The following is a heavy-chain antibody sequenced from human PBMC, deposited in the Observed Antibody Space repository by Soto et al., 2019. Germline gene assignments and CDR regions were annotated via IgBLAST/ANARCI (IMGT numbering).Heavy chain of an antibody. D-gene: IGHD3-10*01. Sequence: QVQLQESGPGLVKPSQTLSLTCTVSGGSISSGDYYWSWIRQPPGKGLEWIGYIYYSGSTYYNPSLKSRFTISVDTSKCQFPLKLSSVTAADTAVYYCARVGGFGATTIDYWGQGTLVTVSS. CDR1: GGSISSGDYY. CDR3: ARVGGFGATTIDY. J-gene: IGHJ4*02. CDR2: IYYSGST. V-gene: IGHV4-30-4*01.